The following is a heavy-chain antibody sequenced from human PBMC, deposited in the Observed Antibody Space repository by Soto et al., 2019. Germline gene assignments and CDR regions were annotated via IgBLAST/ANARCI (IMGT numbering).Heavy chain of an antibody. CDR1: GGSISSGGYY. J-gene: IGHJ6*02. V-gene: IGHV4-31*03. CDR2: IYYSGST. D-gene: IGHD3-3*01. CDR3: AREGGGLRSSRYYGMDV. Sequence: PLSLTCTVSGGSISSGGYYWSWIREHGGKGLEWIGYIYYSGSTYYNPSLKSRVTISVDTSKNQFSLKLSSVTAADTAVYYCAREGGGLRSSRYYGMDVWGQGTTVTVSS.